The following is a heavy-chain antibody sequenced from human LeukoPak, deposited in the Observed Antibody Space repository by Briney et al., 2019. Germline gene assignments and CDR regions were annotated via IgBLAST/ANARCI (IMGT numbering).Heavy chain of an antibody. J-gene: IGHJ4*02. CDR2: ISTSGGSS. CDR1: GFTFSSYA. D-gene: IGHD3-22*01. Sequence: PGGSLRLSCAASGFTFSSYAMSWVRQAPGKGLEWVSGISTSGGSSSYADSVKGRFTTSRDNPRNTLYMQMNSLRAEDTALYYCAIMHPYYDGSGYWVQWGQGTLVTVYS. CDR3: AIMHPYYDGSGYWVQ. V-gene: IGHV3-23*01.